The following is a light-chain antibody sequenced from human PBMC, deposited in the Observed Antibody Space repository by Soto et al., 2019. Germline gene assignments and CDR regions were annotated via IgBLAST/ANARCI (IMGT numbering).Light chain of an antibody. V-gene: IGKV1-5*01. CDR2: DAS. Sequence: DIQMTQSPSTLSASVGDRVTITCRASQSISSWLAWYQQKPGKAPKLLIYDASSLESGVPSRFSGSGSGTEFTPTISSLQPDDFATYYRQQYNSYPTFSQGTKLEIK. CDR3: QQYNSYPT. J-gene: IGKJ2*01. CDR1: QSISSW.